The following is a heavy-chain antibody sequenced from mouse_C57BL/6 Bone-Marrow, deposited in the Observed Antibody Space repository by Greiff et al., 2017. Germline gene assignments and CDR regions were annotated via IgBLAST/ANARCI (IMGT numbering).Heavy chain of an antibody. D-gene: IGHD4-1*01. CDR2: ISNGGGST. J-gene: IGHJ3*01. CDR1: GFTFSDYY. Sequence: EVKLVESGGGLVQPGGSLKLSCAASGFTFSDYYMYWVRQTPEKRLGWVAYISNGGGSTYYPDTVKGRLTISRDNAKNTLYLQMSRLKSEDTAMYYCARLWDGAWFAYWGQGTLVTVSA. CDR3: ARLWDGAWFAY. V-gene: IGHV5-12*01.